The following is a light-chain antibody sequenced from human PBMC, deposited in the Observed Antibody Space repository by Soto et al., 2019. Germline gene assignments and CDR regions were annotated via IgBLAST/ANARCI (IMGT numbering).Light chain of an antibody. CDR2: GAS. CDR3: QQYGSSPPFT. J-gene: IGKJ3*01. CDR1: QSISSSY. V-gene: IGKV3-20*01. Sequence: EIVLTQSPGTLSLSPGERATLSCRASQSISSSYLAWYQQKPGQAPRLLMYGASSRATGIPDRFSGSGSGTDFTLTISRLEPEDFAVYYCQQYGSSPPFTFGPGNKVDIK.